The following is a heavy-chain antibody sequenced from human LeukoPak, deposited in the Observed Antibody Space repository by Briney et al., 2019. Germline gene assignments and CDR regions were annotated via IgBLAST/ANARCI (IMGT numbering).Heavy chain of an antibody. J-gene: IGHJ4*02. CDR2: INPSGGST. Sequence: ASVKVSCKTSGYSFTNYYMHWVRQAPGQGLEWMGIINPSGGSTNYAQKFQGRVTMTRDTSTSTVYMELSSLRSEDTAVYYCARDQGLTGYFDYGCQGTLVTVSA. CDR1: GYSFTNYY. CDR3: ARDQGLTGYFDY. D-gene: IGHD3-9*01. V-gene: IGHV1-46*01.